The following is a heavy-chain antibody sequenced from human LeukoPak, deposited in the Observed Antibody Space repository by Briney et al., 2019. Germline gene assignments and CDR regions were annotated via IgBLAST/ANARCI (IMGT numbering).Heavy chain of an antibody. CDR3: AKDKEGPYYDFWSGYYTGEYYYYMDV. V-gene: IGHV3-23*01. D-gene: IGHD3-3*01. CDR2: ISGSGGST. CDR1: GFTFSSYA. J-gene: IGHJ6*03. Sequence: GGSLRLSCAASGFTFSSYAMSWVRQAPGKGLEWVSAISGSGGSTYYADSVKGRFTISRDNSKNTLYLQMNGLRAEDTAVYYCAKDKEGPYYDFWSGYYTGEYYYYMDVWGKGTTVTVSS.